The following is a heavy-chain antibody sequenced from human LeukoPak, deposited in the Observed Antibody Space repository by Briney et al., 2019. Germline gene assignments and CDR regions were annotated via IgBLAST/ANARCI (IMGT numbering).Heavy chain of an antibody. J-gene: IGHJ4*02. D-gene: IGHD6-13*01. V-gene: IGHV3-23*01. CDR1: GFTFSSYA. CDR2: ISGGSGGST. CDR3: ARASMRMTTAGLVEY. Sequence: PGGSLRLSCAASGFTFSSYAMSWVRQAPGKGLEWVSAISGGSGGSTYYADAVKGRFTISRDNSKTTLYVQMNSLRAEDTAVYYCARASMRMTTAGLVEYWGQGTLVTVSS.